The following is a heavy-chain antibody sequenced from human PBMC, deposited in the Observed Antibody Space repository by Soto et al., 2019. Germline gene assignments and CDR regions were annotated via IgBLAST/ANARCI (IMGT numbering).Heavy chain of an antibody. V-gene: IGHV1-18*01. CDR1: GYTFTSYG. J-gene: IGHJ6*02. CDR3: ASNYLYYYGSGNTNYYGMDV. CDR2: ISAYNGNT. D-gene: IGHD3-10*01. Sequence: QVQLVQSGAEVKKPGASVKVSCKASGYTFTSYGIIWVRQAPGQGLEWMGWISAYNGNTNYAQKLQGRVTMTTDTSTSAAYMELRSLRSDDTAVYYCASNYLYYYGSGNTNYYGMDVWGQGTTVTVSS.